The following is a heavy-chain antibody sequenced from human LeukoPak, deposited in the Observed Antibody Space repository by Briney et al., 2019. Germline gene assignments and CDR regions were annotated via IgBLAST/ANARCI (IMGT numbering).Heavy chain of an antibody. CDR1: GFTFSDYR. CDR3: ARDGVEMPTTFNWFDP. J-gene: IGHJ5*02. Sequence: GGSLRLPCAASGFTFSDYRMNWVRHAPGKGLEWVSYISSSGSTIYYADSVKGRFTISRDNAKNSLYLQMNSLRGEDTAVYYCARDGVEMPTTFNWFDPWGQGTLVTVSS. V-gene: IGHV3-48*04. D-gene: IGHD5-24*01. CDR2: ISSSGSTI.